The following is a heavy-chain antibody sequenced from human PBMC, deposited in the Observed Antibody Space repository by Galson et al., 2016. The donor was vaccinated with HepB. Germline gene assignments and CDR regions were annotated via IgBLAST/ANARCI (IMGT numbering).Heavy chain of an antibody. CDR1: GYTFTNND. V-gene: IGHV1-8*01. J-gene: IGHJ4*02. CDR3: ARGGNWRNYFDY. CDR2: MDPDSGNT. D-gene: IGHD1-1*01. Sequence: SVKVSCKASGYTFTNNDTNWIRQAPGQGLEWMGWMDPDSGNTGSAQRFQGRISMTRNTSISTAYMELSSLRSEDTAMYYCARGGNWRNYFDYWGQGALVTVSS.